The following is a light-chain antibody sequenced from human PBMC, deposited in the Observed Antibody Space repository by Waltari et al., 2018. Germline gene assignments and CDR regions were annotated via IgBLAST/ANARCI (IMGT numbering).Light chain of an antibody. CDR1: QGITYW. CDR2: AAS. J-gene: IGKJ4*01. CDR3: QQANSFPLT. V-gene: IGKV1-12*01. Sequence: DIQMTQSPSFVSASVGDRVTITCRASQGITYWLAWYQQKPGKAPNLLIYAASSLQSWVPSRFSGRGSGTNFTLTISSLQPEDFATYYCQQANSFPLTFGGGTKVEIK.